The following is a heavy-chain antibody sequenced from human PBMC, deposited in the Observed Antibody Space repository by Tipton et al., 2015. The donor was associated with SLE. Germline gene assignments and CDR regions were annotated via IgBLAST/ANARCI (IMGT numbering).Heavy chain of an antibody. J-gene: IGHJ6*03. D-gene: IGHD3-3*01. CDR3: ARGWSGYMDV. CDR1: GDSIGTYY. Sequence: TLSLTCTVSGDSIGTYYWNWIRQSPGKGLEWIGNVYYVGSTNYNPSLKSRVTISIDTSNNQFSLKLTSVTAADTAVYYCARGWSGYMDVWAKGTTVTVS. V-gene: IGHV4-59*08. CDR2: VYYVGST.